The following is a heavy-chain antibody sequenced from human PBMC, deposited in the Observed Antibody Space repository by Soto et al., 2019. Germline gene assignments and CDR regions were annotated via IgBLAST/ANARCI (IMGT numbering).Heavy chain of an antibody. V-gene: IGHV4-30-4*01. CDR2: IYYSGST. Sequence: SETLSLTCTVSGGSISSGDYYWSWIRQPPGKGLEWIGYIYYSGSTYYNPSLKSRVTISVDTSKNQFSLKLSSVTAADTAVYYCARGGYDSSGYYWGPAAFDIWGQGTMVTVSS. J-gene: IGHJ3*02. CDR1: GGSISSGDYY. D-gene: IGHD3-22*01. CDR3: ARGGYDSSGYYWGPAAFDI.